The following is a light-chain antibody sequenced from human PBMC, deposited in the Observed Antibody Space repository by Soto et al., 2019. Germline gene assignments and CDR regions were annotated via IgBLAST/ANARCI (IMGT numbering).Light chain of an antibody. J-gene: IGKJ4*01. CDR2: KAT. CDR1: QSISSW. CDR3: QQYNSYSLT. V-gene: IGKV1-5*03. Sequence: DIQMTQSPSTLSASVGDRVTITCRASQSISSWLAWYQQKPGKAPKLLIYKATSLESGVPSRFSGSGSGTEFTLTISSLQPDDFATYYCQQYNSYSLTFGGGTKVEIK.